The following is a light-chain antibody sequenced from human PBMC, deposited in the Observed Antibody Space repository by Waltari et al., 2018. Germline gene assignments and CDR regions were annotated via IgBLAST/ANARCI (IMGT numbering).Light chain of an antibody. CDR2: GTS. V-gene: IGKV1-39*01. J-gene: IGKJ1*01. CDR1: QSISTS. Sequence: DIQMTQSPSSLSASVGDRVTSTCRASQSISTSLTWYQQKPGKAPTLLIYGTSSLQSGVPSRFSGSGSGTDFTLTISSLQPEDFATYYCQQSYSAPPWTFGQGTVVEVK. CDR3: QQSYSAPPWT.